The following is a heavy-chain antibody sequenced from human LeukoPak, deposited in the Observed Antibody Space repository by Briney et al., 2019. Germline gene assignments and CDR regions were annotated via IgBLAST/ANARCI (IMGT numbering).Heavy chain of an antibody. J-gene: IGHJ4*02. CDR3: SRSVDYALDY. CDR2: ISIYSGNT. D-gene: IGHD4-17*01. V-gene: IGHV1-18*01. Sequence: GASVKVSCKASGYSFSSHGISWVRQAPGQGLEWMGWISIYSGNTNYAQKFQGRVTMTTDTSTTTVYVEVRSLRFDDAAVYYCSRSVDYALDYWGQGTLVTVSS. CDR1: GYSFSSHG.